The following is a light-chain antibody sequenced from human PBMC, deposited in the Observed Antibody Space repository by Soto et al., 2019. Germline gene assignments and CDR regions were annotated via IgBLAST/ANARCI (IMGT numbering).Light chain of an antibody. V-gene: IGLV2-8*01. CDR1: SGV. CDR2: EVT. J-gene: IGLJ2*01. Sequence: QSALTQPPSASGSPGQSVTISCTGTSGVSWYQQRPGKAPKLLIYEVTKRPSGVPDRFSGSKSGNTASLTVSGLQAEDEADYYCSSYRGSNIFVVFGGGTQLTVL. CDR3: SSYRGSNIFVV.